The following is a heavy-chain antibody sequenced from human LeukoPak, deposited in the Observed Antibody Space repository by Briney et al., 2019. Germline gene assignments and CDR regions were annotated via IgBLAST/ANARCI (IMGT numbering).Heavy chain of an antibody. CDR1: GGTFSSYA. CDR2: IIPIFGTA. Sequence: SVKVSCKASGGTFSSYAISWLRQAPGQGLEWMGGIIPIFGTANYAQKFQGRVTITADESTSTAYMELSSLRSEDTAEYYCARDLGYGDYELDHWGKGTPVTVSS. V-gene: IGHV1-69*13. D-gene: IGHD4-17*01. J-gene: IGHJ4*02. CDR3: ARDLGYGDYELDH.